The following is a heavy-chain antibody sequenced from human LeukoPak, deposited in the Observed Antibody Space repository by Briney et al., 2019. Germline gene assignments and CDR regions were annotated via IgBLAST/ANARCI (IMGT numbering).Heavy chain of an antibody. J-gene: IGHJ4*02. CDR2: INTNTGNP. V-gene: IGHV7-4-1*02. CDR1: GYTFTSYA. Sequence: GASVKVSCKASGYTFTSYAMNWVRQAPGQGLEWMGWINTNTGNPTYAQGFTGRFVFSLDTSVSTAYLQISSLKAEDTAVYYCARDDYDILTGYFPFDYWGQGTLVTVSS. D-gene: IGHD3-9*01. CDR3: ARDDYDILTGYFPFDY.